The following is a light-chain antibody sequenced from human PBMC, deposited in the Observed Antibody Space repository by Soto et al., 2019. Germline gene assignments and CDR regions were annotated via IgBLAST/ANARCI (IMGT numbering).Light chain of an antibody. Sequence: DIQMTQSPSSLSASVGDRVTITCRASQGISNYLAWYQQKPGKVPKLLIYAASTLQSGVPSRFSGSGSGRDFTLTISSLQPEDVATYYCQKYNSAGTFGQGTKVEIK. CDR2: AAS. CDR3: QKYNSAGT. J-gene: IGKJ1*01. CDR1: QGISNY. V-gene: IGKV1-27*01.